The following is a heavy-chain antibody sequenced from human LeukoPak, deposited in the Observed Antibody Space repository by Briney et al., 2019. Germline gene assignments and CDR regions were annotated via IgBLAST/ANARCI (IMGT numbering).Heavy chain of an antibody. CDR3: AREKPGVYYYYGMDV. V-gene: IGHV3-53*01. D-gene: IGHD1-14*01. CDR2: IYSGGST. J-gene: IGHJ6*02. CDR1: GFTVSKNY. Sequence: GGSLSLSCPASGFTVSKNYMSWNRQVPGTGLEWDSVIYSGGSTYYADSVKGRFTISRDNSKSTLYLQMNSRRAEETAVYYCAREKPGVYYYYGMDVWGQETTVTVSS.